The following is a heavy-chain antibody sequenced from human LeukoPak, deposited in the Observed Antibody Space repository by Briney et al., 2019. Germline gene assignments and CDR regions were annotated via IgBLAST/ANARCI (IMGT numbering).Heavy chain of an antibody. CDR3: ARIDSGTWAKPMHFDY. Sequence: GGSLRLSCAASGFTFNNYALHWVRHAPGKGLEWVALIFSDGTNKYYADSVKGRFTISRDNSKNTLYLQMNSLRPDDTALYYCARIDSGTWAKPMHFDYWGQGTLVTVSS. J-gene: IGHJ4*02. D-gene: IGHD5-12*01. CDR1: GFTFNNYA. CDR2: IFSDGTNK. V-gene: IGHV3-30*04.